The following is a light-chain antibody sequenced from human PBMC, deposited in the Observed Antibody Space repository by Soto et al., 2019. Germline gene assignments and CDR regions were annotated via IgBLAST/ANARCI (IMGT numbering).Light chain of an antibody. Sequence: QSALTQPASVSGSPGQSITISCTGISSDIGAYDYVSWYQQYPGRVPKLIIHEVTNRPSGVSDRFSGSKSGNTASLTISGLQTEDEADYYCSSHAGSSAFYVFGTGTKVTVL. CDR1: SSDIGAYDY. CDR2: EVT. CDR3: SSHAGSSAFYV. J-gene: IGLJ1*01. V-gene: IGLV2-14*01.